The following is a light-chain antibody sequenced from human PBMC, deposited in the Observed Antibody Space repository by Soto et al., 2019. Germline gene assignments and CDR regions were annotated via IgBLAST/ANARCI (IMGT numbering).Light chain of an antibody. CDR1: QSISSW. J-gene: IGKJ1*01. V-gene: IGKV1-5*01. CDR3: QQYSAFSVT. Sequence: DIQMTQSPSTLSASVGDRVTITCRASQSISSWLAWYQQKPGKAPKLLIYDASSLESGVPSRFSGSGSGTEFTLTISSLQPDDFATYYCQQYSAFSVTFGQGTKVDI. CDR2: DAS.